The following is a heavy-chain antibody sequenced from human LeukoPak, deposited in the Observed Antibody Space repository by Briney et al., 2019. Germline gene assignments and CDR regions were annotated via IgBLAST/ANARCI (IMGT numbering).Heavy chain of an antibody. V-gene: IGHV3-23*01. CDR1: GFTFSSYA. CDR3: AKVYSSGWSATPIDY. J-gene: IGHJ4*02. CDR2: ISGSGGST. D-gene: IGHD6-19*01. Sequence: GGSLRLSCAASGFTFSSYAMSWVRQAPGKGLEWVSAISGSGGSTYYADSVKGRFTISRDNSKNTLYLQMNSLRAEDTAVYYCAKVYSSGWSATPIDYWGQGTLVTVSS.